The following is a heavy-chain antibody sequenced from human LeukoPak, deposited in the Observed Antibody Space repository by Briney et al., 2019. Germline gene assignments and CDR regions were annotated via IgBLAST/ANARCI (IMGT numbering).Heavy chain of an antibody. CDR1: GYTFTSYY. J-gene: IGHJ4*02. D-gene: IGHD3-22*01. CDR2: INPSGGST. CDR3: ARAQPNYYDSSGYSY. V-gene: IGHV1-46*01. Sequence: ASVKVSCKASGYTFTSYYMHWVRQAPGQGLEWMGIINPSGGSTSYAQKFQGRVTMTRDTSTSTVYMELSSLRSEDTAVYYCARAQPNYYDSSGYSYWGQGTLVTVSS.